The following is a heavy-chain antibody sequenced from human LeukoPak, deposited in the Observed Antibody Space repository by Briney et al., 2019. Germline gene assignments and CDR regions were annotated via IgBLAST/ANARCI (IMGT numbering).Heavy chain of an antibody. D-gene: IGHD6-19*01. V-gene: IGHV3-11*04. J-gene: IGHJ3*02. Sequence: PGGSLRLSCAASGFTFSDYYMSWIRQAPGKGLEWVSYISSSGSTIYYADSVKGRFTISRDNAKNSLYLQMNSLRAEDTAVYYCASPSIAVAGRYAFDIWGQGTMDTVSS. CDR2: ISSSGSTI. CDR3: ASPSIAVAGRYAFDI. CDR1: GFTFSDYY.